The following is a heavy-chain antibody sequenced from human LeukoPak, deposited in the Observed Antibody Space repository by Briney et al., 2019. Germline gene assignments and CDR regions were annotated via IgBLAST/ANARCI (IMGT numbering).Heavy chain of an antibody. Sequence: SETLSLTCSVSGGSISSNNYYWGWIRQPPGKGLEWIGSIYYSGSTYYNPSLKSRVTISVDTSKNQFSLKLSSVTAADTAVYYCVNSSPGGGWLVSGNFDYWGQGTLVTVSS. CDR3: VNSSPGGGWLVSGNFDY. D-gene: IGHD6-19*01. CDR2: IYYSGST. CDR1: GGSISSNNYY. J-gene: IGHJ4*02. V-gene: IGHV4-39*01.